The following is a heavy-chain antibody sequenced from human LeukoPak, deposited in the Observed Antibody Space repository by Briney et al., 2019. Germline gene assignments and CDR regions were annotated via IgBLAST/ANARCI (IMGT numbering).Heavy chain of an antibody. D-gene: IGHD3-10*01. J-gene: IGHJ6*02. CDR2: IYYSGST. V-gene: IGHV4-59*01. CDR1: GGSISSYY. CDR3: TRDEGGYYGSGSHYYYGMDV. Sequence: SETLSLTCTVSGGSISSYYWSWIRQPPGKGLEWIGYIYYSGSTNYNPSLKSRVTISVDTSKNQFSLKLSSVTAADTAVYYCTRDEGGYYGSGSHYYYGMDVWGQGTTVTVSS.